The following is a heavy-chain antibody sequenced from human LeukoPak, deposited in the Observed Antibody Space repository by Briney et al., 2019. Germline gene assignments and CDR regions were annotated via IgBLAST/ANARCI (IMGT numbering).Heavy chain of an antibody. J-gene: IGHJ4*02. CDR1: GFTFINYS. CDR3: ARGRYSGSWCIVDY. V-gene: IGHV3-69-1*02. CDR2: I. Sequence: PGGSLRLSCTASGFTFINYSMNWVRQAPGKGLEWVSSIYYADSVKGRFTISRDNAKNSLYLQMNSLRAEDTAVYYCARGRYSGSWCIVDYWGQGTLVTVSS. D-gene: IGHD6-13*01.